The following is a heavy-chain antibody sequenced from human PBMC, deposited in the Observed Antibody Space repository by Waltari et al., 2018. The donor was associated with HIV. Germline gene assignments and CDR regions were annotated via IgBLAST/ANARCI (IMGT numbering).Heavy chain of an antibody. Sequence: QVQLVQSGAEVKKPGSSVRVSCMASGGVFETYSFSWVRQAPGRRPGWMGGISPVFTRTDYAPKFQDRVRITANEVTTTVYMDLSSLKSEDTAVYYCATGLHSSGYFYFGFWGQGTLITVSS. CDR2: ISPVFTRT. CDR3: ATGLHSSGYFYFGF. V-gene: IGHV1-69*12. CDR1: GGVFETYS. J-gene: IGHJ4*02. D-gene: IGHD6-19*01.